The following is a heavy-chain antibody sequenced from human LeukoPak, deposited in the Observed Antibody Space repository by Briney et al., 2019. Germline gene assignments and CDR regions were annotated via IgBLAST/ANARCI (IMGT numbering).Heavy chain of an antibody. CDR1: GFTFSDYY. D-gene: IGHD3-22*01. Sequence: PGGSLRLSCAASGFTFSDYYMSWIRQAPGKGLEWVSYISSSGNTIYYADSVKGRFTISRDNAENSLYLQMNSLRAEDTAVYYCARENTMTGWFDSWGQGTLVTVSP. J-gene: IGHJ5*01. V-gene: IGHV3-11*04. CDR2: ISSSGNTI. CDR3: ARENTMTGWFDS.